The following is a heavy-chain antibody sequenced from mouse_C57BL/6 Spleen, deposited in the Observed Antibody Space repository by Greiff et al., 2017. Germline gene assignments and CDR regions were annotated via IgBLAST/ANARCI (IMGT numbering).Heavy chain of an antibody. CDR2: INPSSGYT. CDR3: ASQIYDGYYSYFDV. V-gene: IGHV1-4*01. Sequence: QVQLQQSGAELARPGASVKMSCKASGYTFTSYTMHWVKQRPGQGLEWIGYINPSSGYTKYNQKFKDKATWTADKSSSTAYMQLSSLTSEDSAVYYCASQIYDGYYSYFDVWGTGTTVTVSS. CDR1: GYTFTSYT. D-gene: IGHD2-3*01. J-gene: IGHJ1*03.